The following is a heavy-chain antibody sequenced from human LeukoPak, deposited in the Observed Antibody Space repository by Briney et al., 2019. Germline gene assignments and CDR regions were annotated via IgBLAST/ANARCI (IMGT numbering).Heavy chain of an antibody. CDR3: ARVVVGAFYYYYYMDV. D-gene: IGHD2-2*01. CDR1: GDSMSSYY. CDR2: IYYSGSS. J-gene: IGHJ6*03. Sequence: SETLSLTCTLFGDSMSSYYWSWIRQPPGKGLQWIGYIYYSGSSNYNPSLKSRVIISVDRSKNQFSLRLTSVTAADTAVYYCARVVVGAFYYYYYMDVWGKGTTVIVSS. V-gene: IGHV4-59*01.